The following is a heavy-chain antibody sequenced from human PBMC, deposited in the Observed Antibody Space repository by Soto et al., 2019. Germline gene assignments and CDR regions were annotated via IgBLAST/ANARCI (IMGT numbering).Heavy chain of an antibody. CDR2: INTGNGNT. Sequence: ASVKVSCRASGYSFTTHAMIWVRQAPGQRPEWMGWINTGNGNTRYSPKFQGRVNITRDTSASTAYMELSSLKSEDTAVYYCARGEQLYHYYYGMDVWGQGSTVTVSS. CDR3: ARGEQLYHYYYGMDV. CDR1: GYSFTTHA. J-gene: IGHJ6*02. V-gene: IGHV1-3*04.